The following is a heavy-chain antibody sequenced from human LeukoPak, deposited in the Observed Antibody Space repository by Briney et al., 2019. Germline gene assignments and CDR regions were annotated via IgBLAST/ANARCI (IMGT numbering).Heavy chain of an antibody. J-gene: IGHJ5*02. V-gene: IGHV4-59*01. CDR3: ARQGRGVIGWFDP. D-gene: IGHD3-10*01. CDR1: GGSISSYY. CDR2: IYYSGST. Sequence: SESLSLTCTVSGGSISSYYWSWIRQPPGKGLEWIGYIYYSGSTNYNPSLKSRVTISVDTSKNQFSLKLGSVTAADTAVYYCARQGRGVIGWFDPWGQGTLLTVSS.